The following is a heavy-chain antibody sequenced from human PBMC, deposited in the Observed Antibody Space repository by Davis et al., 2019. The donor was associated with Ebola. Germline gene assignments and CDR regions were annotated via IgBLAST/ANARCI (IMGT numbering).Heavy chain of an antibody. CDR3: ARISSSWYGYWFDP. V-gene: IGHV2-26*01. D-gene: IGHD6-13*01. CDR2: IFSNDEK. CDR1: GFSLRNARMG. Sequence: SGPTLVKPTETLTLTCTVSGFSLRNARMGVSWIRQPPGKALEWLAHIFSNDEKSYSTSLKSRLTISKDTSKSQVVLTMTNMDPVDTATYYCARISSSWYGYWFDPWGQGTLVTVSS. J-gene: IGHJ5*02.